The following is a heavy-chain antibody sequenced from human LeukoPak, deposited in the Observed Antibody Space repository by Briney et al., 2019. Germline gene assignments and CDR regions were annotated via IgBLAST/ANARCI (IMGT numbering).Heavy chain of an antibody. Sequence: PGGSLRLSCAASGFTFSSFWMYWVRQAPGKGLVWFSPINSDGGSTTYADSVKGRFTISRDNAKNTVYLQMNSLRAEDTAVYYCPSRRERGASDAFAFWGQGTMVTVSS. CDR1: GFTFSSFW. J-gene: IGHJ3*01. D-gene: IGHD3-16*01. CDR3: PSRRERGASDAFAF. V-gene: IGHV3-74*01. CDR2: INSDGGST.